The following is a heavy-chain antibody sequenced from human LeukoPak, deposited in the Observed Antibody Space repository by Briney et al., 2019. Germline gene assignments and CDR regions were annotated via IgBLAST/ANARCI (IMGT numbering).Heavy chain of an antibody. CDR1: GFNVSNNY. V-gene: IGHV3-53*01. CDR2: IYKDGST. CDR3: VRASSWFWQYYFDY. Sequence: GGSLRLSCGVSGFNVSNNYMTWVRQAPGKGLEWVSVIYKDGSTYYADSVKGRFTISRDDSNNMVYLQMNSLRGEDTAVYCCVRASSWFWQYYFDYWGQGTLVTVSS. J-gene: IGHJ4*02. D-gene: IGHD6-13*01.